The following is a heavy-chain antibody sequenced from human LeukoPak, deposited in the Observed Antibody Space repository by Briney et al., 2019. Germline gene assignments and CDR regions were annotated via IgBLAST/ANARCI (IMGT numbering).Heavy chain of an antibody. CDR2: INPDDSDT. CDR3: ARQLELQNYYGMDV. CDR1: GYMFTSYW. J-gene: IGHJ6*02. D-gene: IGHD1-7*01. V-gene: IGHV5-51*01. Sequence: GESLKISCKASGYMFTSYWIGWVRQMPGKGLEWMVIINPDDSDTRYSPSFQGQVTISADKSISTAYLRWSSLKASDTAMYYCARQLELQNYYGMDVWGQRTTVTVSS.